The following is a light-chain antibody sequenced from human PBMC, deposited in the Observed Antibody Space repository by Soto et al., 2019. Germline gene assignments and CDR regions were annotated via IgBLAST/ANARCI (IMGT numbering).Light chain of an antibody. Sequence: DIVLTQSPGTLSLSPGERATLSCRASQSVNNSYLAWYQHKPDQAPRLLIYGASSRATGIPDRFGGSGSGTDVPLTISRLEPEDFVVYYCQPYGSSPYTFGQGTKLEIK. CDR3: QPYGSSPYT. CDR2: GAS. V-gene: IGKV3-20*01. J-gene: IGKJ2*01. CDR1: QSVNNSY.